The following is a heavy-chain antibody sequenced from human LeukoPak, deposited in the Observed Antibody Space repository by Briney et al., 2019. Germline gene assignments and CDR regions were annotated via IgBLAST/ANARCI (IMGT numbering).Heavy chain of an antibody. V-gene: IGHV4-34*01. CDR2: INHSGST. CDR3: ARGAFETRRFLGWLFPGPPDY. CDR1: GGSFSGYY. Sequence: SETLSLTCAVYGGSFSGYYWSWIRQPPGKGLEWIGEINHSGSTNYNPSLKSRVTISVDTSKNQFSLKLSSVTAADTAVYYCARGAFETRRFLGWLFPGPPDYWGQGTLVTVSS. D-gene: IGHD3-3*01. J-gene: IGHJ4*02.